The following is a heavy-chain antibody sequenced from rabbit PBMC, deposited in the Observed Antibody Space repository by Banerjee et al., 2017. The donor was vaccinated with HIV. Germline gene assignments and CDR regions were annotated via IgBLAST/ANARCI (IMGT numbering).Heavy chain of an antibody. CDR1: GFSFSNSYD. D-gene: IGHD1-1*01. V-gene: IGHV1S40*01. CDR2: IYSGGSGNT. Sequence: QQLEESGGDLVKPGASLTLTCTTSGFSFSNSYDMCWVRQAPGKGLEWIACIYSGGSGNTYSATWAKGRFTISKASSTTLTLQMTSLTVADTATYFCARYSSTSFSTYGVDLWGPGTLVTVS. J-gene: IGHJ6*01. CDR3: ARYSSTSFSTYGVDL.